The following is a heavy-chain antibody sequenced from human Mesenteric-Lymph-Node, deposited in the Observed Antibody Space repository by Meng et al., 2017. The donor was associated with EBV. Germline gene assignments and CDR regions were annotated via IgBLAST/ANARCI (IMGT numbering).Heavy chain of an antibody. CDR2: IWYDGSNK. J-gene: IGHJ4*02. CDR1: GGSFSAYS. D-gene: IGHD6-19*01. Sequence: QVQLVDVGAGRQKPGSSVKVACKASGGSFSAYSMHWVRQAPGKGLEWVAVIWYDGSNKYYADSVKGRFTISRDSSKNTLYLQMNSLRAEDTAMYYCAREKNSGWYRIGYWGQGTLVTVSS. CDR3: AREKNSGWYRIGY. V-gene: IGHV3-30-3*01.